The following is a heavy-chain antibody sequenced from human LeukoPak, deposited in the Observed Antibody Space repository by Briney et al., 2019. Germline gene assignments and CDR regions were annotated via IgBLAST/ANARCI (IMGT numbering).Heavy chain of an antibody. CDR3: ARVYYSSSYDYWYFDL. V-gene: IGHV4-59*01. D-gene: IGHD6-13*01. CDR1: GGSISRYY. Sequence: SETLSLTCTVSGGSISRYYWSWFRRPPGKGLEWFGYKDYSGSTNYNRSLKSRVTISVDTSKNQFSLKLSSVTAADTAVYYCARVYYSSSYDYWYFDLWGRGTLVTVAS. J-gene: IGHJ2*01. CDR2: KDYSGST.